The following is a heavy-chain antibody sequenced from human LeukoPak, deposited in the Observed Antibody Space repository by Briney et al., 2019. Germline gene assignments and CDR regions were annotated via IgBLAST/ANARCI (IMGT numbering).Heavy chain of an antibody. CDR1: GFTFSSYA. CDR3: AKIGRYYYDSSGYYR. Sequence: GGSLRLSCAASGFTFSSYAMSWVRQAPGKGLEWVSAISGSGGSTYYADSVKGRFTISRDNSKNTLYLQMNSLRAEDTAVYYCAKIGRYYYDSSGYYRWGQGTLVTVSS. D-gene: IGHD3-22*01. V-gene: IGHV3-23*01. J-gene: IGHJ5*02. CDR2: ISGSGGST.